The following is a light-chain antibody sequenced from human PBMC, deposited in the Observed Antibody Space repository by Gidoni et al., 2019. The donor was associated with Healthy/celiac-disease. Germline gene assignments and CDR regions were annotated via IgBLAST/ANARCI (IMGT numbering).Light chain of an antibody. CDR2: DAS. J-gene: IGKJ4*01. CDR3: QQRSNWPLT. V-gene: IGKV3-11*01. Sequence: VLTQSPATLSLSPGDRATLSCRASQSVSSYLAWYQQKPGQAPRLLIYDASNRATGIPARFSGSGSGTDFTLTISSLEPEDFAVYYCQQRSNWPLTFGGGTKVEIK. CDR1: QSVSSY.